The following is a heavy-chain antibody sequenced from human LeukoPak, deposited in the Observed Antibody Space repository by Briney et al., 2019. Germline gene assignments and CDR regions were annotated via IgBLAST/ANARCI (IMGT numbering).Heavy chain of an antibody. CDR3: ARVGRSGWTVDY. V-gene: IGHV3-48*04. J-gene: IGHJ4*02. CDR1: GFDFSTYS. D-gene: IGHD6-19*01. Sequence: GGSLRLSCAASGFDFSTYSIDWVRQAPGKGLEWVSYISSSSSNIYHADSVKGLFTISRDNAKNSLHLQMNSLRAEDTAVYYCARVGRSGWTVDYWGQGTLVTVSS. CDR2: ISSSSSNI.